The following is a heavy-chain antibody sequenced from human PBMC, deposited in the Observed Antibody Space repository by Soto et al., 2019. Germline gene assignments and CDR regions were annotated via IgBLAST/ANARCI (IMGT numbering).Heavy chain of an antibody. CDR3: ARHNYGSGSTYFDY. Sequence: SETLSLTCTVSGGSISSYYWSWIRQPPGKGLEWIGYTYYSGSTNYNPSLKSRVTISVDTSKNQFSLKLNSMTAADTAVYYCARHNYGSGSTYFDYWGQGTLVTVS. J-gene: IGHJ4*02. D-gene: IGHD3-10*01. V-gene: IGHV4-59*08. CDR2: TYYSGST. CDR1: GGSISSYY.